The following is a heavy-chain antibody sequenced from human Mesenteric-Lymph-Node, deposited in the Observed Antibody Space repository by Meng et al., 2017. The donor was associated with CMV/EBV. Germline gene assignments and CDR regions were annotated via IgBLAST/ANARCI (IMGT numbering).Heavy chain of an antibody. J-gene: IGHJ4*02. V-gene: IGHV4-59*13. CDR2: MSYSGST. CDR1: VGPLRSVP. Sequence: VQRQASSPGPVKRSAALSLTCTFSVGPLRSVPWSWIRQPPGKGLEWVGYMSYSGSTNYSPSLKSRITMSLDTSKNQFSLELSSVTAADTAVYYCGRDNWGSIDYWGQGTLVTVSS. D-gene: IGHD7-27*01. CDR3: GRDNWGSIDY.